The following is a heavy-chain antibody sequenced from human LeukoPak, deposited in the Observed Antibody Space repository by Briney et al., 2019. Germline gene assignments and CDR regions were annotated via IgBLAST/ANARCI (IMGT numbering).Heavy chain of an antibody. D-gene: IGHD3-10*01. CDR3: ARQTGYGLVSFDF. CDR1: GGSISSYY. V-gene: IGHV4-59*08. J-gene: IGHJ4*02. Sequence: SETLSLTCIVSGGSISSYYWSWIRQPPGKGLEWIGYIYYSGSTNYNPSLKSRVTISLDTSKNQFSLKLSSVTAADTAVYYCARQTGYGLVSFDFWGQGTLVTVSS. CDR2: IYYSGST.